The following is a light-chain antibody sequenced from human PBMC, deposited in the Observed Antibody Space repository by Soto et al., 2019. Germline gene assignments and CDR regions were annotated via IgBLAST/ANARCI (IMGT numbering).Light chain of an antibody. CDR1: QSVTTF. CDR3: QQRPTWPPT. J-gene: IGKJ4*01. Sequence: EIVLTQSPVTLSLSPGERATLSCRASQSVTTFLAWYQQKPGQAPRLLIYDASKRATGIPARFSGSGSGTDFPLTISSLELEDFAVYYCQQRPTWPPTFGGGTKGEIK. CDR2: DAS. V-gene: IGKV3-11*01.